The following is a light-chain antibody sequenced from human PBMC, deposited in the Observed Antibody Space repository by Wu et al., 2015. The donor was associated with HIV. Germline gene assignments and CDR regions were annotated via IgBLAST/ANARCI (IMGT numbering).Light chain of an antibody. CDR3: QQYGGSPPYT. Sequence: TVLTQSPGTLSLSPGERATLSCRASQSISSSFLAWYQQKPGQAPRLLIYGPSNRATGIPDRFSGSGSERDFTLTINGLEPEDFAVYYCQQYGGSPPYTFGQGTEAGDQT. V-gene: IGKV3-20*01. CDR1: QSISSSF. CDR2: GPS. J-gene: IGKJ2*01.